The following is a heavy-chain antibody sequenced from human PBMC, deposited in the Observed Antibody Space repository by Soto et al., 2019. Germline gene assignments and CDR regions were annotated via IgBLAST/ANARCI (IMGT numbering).Heavy chain of an antibody. D-gene: IGHD3-10*01. V-gene: IGHV3-30-3*01. J-gene: IGHJ6*02. CDR3: ARLVHYHGSGSAMGGMDV. Sequence: QVQLVESGGGVVQPGRSLRLSCAASGFTFSSDAMHWVRQAPGKGLEWVAVISYDGSNKYYADSVKGRFTISRDNSKNLLYLPMNNMRAEDTAVYYCARLVHYHGSGSAMGGMDVWGQGTTVTVSS. CDR1: GFTFSSDA. CDR2: ISYDGSNK.